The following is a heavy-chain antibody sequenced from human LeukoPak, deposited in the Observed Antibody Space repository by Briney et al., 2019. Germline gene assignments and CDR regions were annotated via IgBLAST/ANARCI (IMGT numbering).Heavy chain of an antibody. CDR2: ISRSSSTI. CDR3: ARVPEGGAEGYGMDV. D-gene: IGHD1-26*01. V-gene: IGHV3-48*04. Sequence: PGGSLRLSCAASGFTFSSYAMSWVRQAPGKGLEWVSYISRSSSTIYYADSVKGRFTISRDNAKNSLYLQMNSLRAEDTAVYYCARVPEGGAEGYGMDVWGQGTTVTVSS. CDR1: GFTFSSYA. J-gene: IGHJ6*02.